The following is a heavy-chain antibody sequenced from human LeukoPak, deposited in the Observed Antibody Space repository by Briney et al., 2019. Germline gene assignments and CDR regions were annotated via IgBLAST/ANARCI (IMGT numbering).Heavy chain of an antibody. J-gene: IGHJ4*02. CDR3: VRDGPLYGGDFDY. CDR1: GFSLRDFY. D-gene: IGHD4-23*01. V-gene: IGHV3-11*04. Sequence: GGSLRLSCAVSGFSLRDFYMSWIRKAPGKGLEGVSYISSSGITISYADSVKGRFTISRDNAKNSLYLQMNSLRAEDTAVYYCVRDGPLYGGDFDYWGQGTLVTVSS. CDR2: ISSSGITI.